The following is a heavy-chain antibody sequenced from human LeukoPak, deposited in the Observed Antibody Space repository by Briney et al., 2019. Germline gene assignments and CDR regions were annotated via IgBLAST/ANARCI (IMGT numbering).Heavy chain of an antibody. D-gene: IGHD2-15*01. Sequence: GASVKVSRKASGYTFTGYYMHWVRQAPGQGLEWMGRINPNSGGTNYAQKLQGRVTMTTDTSTSTAYMELRSLRSDDTAVYYCARVRVADDAFDIWGQGTMVTVSS. CDR2: INPNSGGT. V-gene: IGHV1-2*06. CDR3: ARVRVADDAFDI. J-gene: IGHJ3*02. CDR1: GYTFTGYY.